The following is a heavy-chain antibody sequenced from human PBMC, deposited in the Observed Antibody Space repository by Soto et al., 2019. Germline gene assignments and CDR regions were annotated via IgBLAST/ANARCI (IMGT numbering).Heavy chain of an antibody. D-gene: IGHD1-26*01. Sequence: GGSLRLSCAASGFTFSSYGMHWVRQAPGKGLEWVAVISYDGSNKYYADSVKGRFTISRDNSKNTLYLQMNSLRAEDTAVYYCASGELQPRKSFDYWGQGTLVTVSS. CDR3: ASGELQPRKSFDY. CDR2: ISYDGSNK. J-gene: IGHJ4*02. V-gene: IGHV3-30*03. CDR1: GFTFSSYG.